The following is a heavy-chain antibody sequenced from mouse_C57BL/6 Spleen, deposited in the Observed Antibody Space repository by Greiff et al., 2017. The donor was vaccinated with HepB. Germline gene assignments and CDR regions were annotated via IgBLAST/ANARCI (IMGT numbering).Heavy chain of an antibody. Sequence: VQLQQPGAELVRPGTSVKLSCKASGYTFTSYWMHWVKQRPGQGLDWIGVIDPSDSYTNYNQKFKGKATLTVDTSSSTAYMQLISLTSEDSSVYYCARPLYYDYAPGSMDYWGQGTSVTVSS. CDR3: ARPLYYDYAPGSMDY. D-gene: IGHD2-4*01. CDR1: GYTFTSYW. V-gene: IGHV1-59*01. J-gene: IGHJ4*01. CDR2: IDPSDSYT.